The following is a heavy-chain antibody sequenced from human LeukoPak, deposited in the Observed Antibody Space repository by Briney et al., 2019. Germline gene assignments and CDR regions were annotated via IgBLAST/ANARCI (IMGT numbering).Heavy chain of an antibody. V-gene: IGHV3-74*03. CDR3: ATGGGWVPSFGVVTHIDV. J-gene: IGHJ6*03. D-gene: IGHD3-3*01. CDR2: IDNDGHGI. Sequence: GGSLRLSCAAYGFTFSGYWMHWVRHGPEKGLELVSRIDNDGHGILYADSVKGRFTTSRDNAKNTLYLQMNSLRFEDTAVYYCATGGGWVPSFGVVTHIDVWGKGTTVTVSS. CDR1: GFTFSGYW.